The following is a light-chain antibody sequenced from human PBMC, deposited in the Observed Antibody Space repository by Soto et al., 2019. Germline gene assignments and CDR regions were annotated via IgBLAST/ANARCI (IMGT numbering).Light chain of an antibody. CDR1: QNVLYSSNKNY. CDR2: WAS. CDR3: QQYYSTPWT. V-gene: IGKV4-1*01. Sequence: DIVMTQSPDSLAVSLGERATINCTSSQNVLYSSNKNYLAWFQQKPGQPPKLLIYWASTRESGVPDRFSGSGSGTDFTLTISSLQAEDVAVYYCQQYYSTPWTFGQGNKMEIK. J-gene: IGKJ1*01.